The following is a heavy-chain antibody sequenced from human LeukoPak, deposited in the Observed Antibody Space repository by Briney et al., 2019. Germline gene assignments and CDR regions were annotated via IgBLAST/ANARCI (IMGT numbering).Heavy chain of an antibody. Sequence: GGSLSLSCAASVFTFDDYAMHWVRQAPGKGLEGVSGISWYSGSIGYADSVKGRFTISRDNAKNCLYVQMNSLRAEDMALYYCAKAAGATGPYYFDYWGQGTLVTVSS. D-gene: IGHD1-26*01. CDR1: VFTFDDYA. V-gene: IGHV3-9*03. CDR3: AKAAGATGPYYFDY. CDR2: ISWYSGSI. J-gene: IGHJ4*02.